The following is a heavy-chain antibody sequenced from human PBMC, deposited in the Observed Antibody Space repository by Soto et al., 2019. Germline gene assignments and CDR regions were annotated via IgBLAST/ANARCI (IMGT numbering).Heavy chain of an antibody. V-gene: IGHV3-33*01. CDR1: GPFFRGYA. CDR2: LRFDGSNI. D-gene: IGHD2-15*01. CDR3: ARDGVGGTAFRGYLDY. Sequence: QVQLVESGGGVVQPGRPLGPSFAGPGPFFRGYALHWSRQAPGKGWEGGAILRFDGSNINYADSVMGRFTISRDNSKNTLYLEMNSLRVEDTAVYYCARDGVGGTAFRGYLDYWGQGTLVTVSS. J-gene: IGHJ4*02.